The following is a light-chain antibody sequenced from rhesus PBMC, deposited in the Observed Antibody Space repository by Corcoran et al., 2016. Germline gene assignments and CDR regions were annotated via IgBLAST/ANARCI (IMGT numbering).Light chain of an antibody. CDR2: DIS. V-gene: IGKV3-42*03. J-gene: IGKJ4*01. CDR3: QQYINWPLT. Sequence: EIVLTQSPATLSLSPGEGATLSCRASQSVNSNLAWYQQQPEQAPRLDIYDISSRATGIPDRFSGSGSVTDFTLTISSLEPEDFAVYYCQQYINWPLTFGGGTKVEIK. CDR1: QSVNSN.